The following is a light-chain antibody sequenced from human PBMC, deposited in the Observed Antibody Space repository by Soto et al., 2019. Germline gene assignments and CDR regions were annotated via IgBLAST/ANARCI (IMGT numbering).Light chain of an antibody. J-gene: IGKJ5*01. V-gene: IGKV3-20*01. Sequence: EIVLKQSPGTLSLSPGERATLSCRASQSVSNNYLAWYQQKPGQAPRRLIYGASTRATGIPDRFSGSGSGTDFTLTIGRLEPEDFAVYYCQQYGSSPTFGEGTRLEIK. CDR3: QQYGSSPT. CDR1: QSVSNNY. CDR2: GAS.